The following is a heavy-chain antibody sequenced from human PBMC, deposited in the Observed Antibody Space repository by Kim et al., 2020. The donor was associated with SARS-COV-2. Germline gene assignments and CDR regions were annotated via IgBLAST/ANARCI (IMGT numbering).Heavy chain of an antibody. CDR3: AKDRYFLTGYFDL. Sequence: YADSVKGRFTISRDNSRNTLYLQMNSLRAEDTAVYYCAKDRYFLTGYFDLWGRGTLVTVSS. J-gene: IGHJ2*01. V-gene: IGHV3-30*02. D-gene: IGHD2-8*02.